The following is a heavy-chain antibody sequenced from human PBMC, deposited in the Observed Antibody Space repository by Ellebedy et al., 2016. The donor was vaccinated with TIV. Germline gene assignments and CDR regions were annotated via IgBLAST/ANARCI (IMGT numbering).Heavy chain of an antibody. V-gene: IGHV3-21*01. CDR2: ISSSSSYI. J-gene: IGHJ6*04. CDR3: ARARGWYGSDGMDV. CDR1: GFTFSSYS. Sequence: PGGSLRLSCAASGFTFSSYSMNWVRQAPGKGLEWVSSISSSSSYIYYADSVKGRFTISRDNAKNSLYLQMNSLRAEDTAVYYCARARGWYGSDGMDVWGEGTTVTVSS. D-gene: IGHD6-19*01.